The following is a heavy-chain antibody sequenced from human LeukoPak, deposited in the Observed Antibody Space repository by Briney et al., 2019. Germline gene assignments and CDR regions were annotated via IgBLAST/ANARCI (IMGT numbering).Heavy chain of an antibody. J-gene: IGHJ5*02. CDR3: ASSIVVVPADPYNWFDP. CDR2: IIPIFGTA. CDR1: GGTFSSYA. Sequence: RGASVKVSCKASGGTFSSYAISWVRQAPGQGLEWMGGIIPIFGTANYAQKFQGRVTITTDESTSTAYMELSSLRSEDTAVYYCASSIVVVPADPYNWFDPWGQGTLVTVSS. D-gene: IGHD2-2*01. V-gene: IGHV1-69*05.